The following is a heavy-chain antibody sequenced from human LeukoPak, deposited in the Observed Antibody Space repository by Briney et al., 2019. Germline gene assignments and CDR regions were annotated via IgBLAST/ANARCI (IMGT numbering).Heavy chain of an antibody. Sequence: GRSLRLSCAASGFTFSSYAMHWVRQAPGKGLEWEAAILYDGGNKYYADSMKGRFTISRDNSKNTLYLQMNSLRAEDTAVYYCARTHLKYSSGWLLYYFDCWGQGTLVTVSS. J-gene: IGHJ4*02. D-gene: IGHD6-19*01. V-gene: IGHV3-30*01. CDR1: GFTFSSYA. CDR3: ARTHLKYSSGWLLYYFDC. CDR2: ILYDGGNK.